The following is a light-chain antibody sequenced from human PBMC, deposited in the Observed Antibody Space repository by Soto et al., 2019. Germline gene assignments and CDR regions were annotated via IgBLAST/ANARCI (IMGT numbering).Light chain of an antibody. CDR3: QSYDTTTPLV. J-gene: IGLJ2*01. CDR1: RGTIASSS. Sequence: NFMLTQLHSVSESPGKTVTISCTRSRGTIASSSVQWYQQRPGSAPTTVIYEDRQRPSGVPDRFSGSIDASSNSASLTISGLKPEDEADYYCQSYDTTTPLVFGGGTKVTVL. V-gene: IGLV6-57*04. CDR2: EDR.